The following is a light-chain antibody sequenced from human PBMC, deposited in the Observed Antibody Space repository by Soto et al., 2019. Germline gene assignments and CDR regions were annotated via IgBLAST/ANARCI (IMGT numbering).Light chain of an antibody. CDR1: QGISNN. CDR2: GAS. Sequence: DIQMTQSPSSLSASVGDRVTITCRASQGISNNLAWYQQKPGKVPQLLIYGASTLQSGVPSRFRGSRSGTDFTLTISSLQPEDVATYYCQKYDSAPLTFGQGTKVEFK. J-gene: IGKJ1*01. V-gene: IGKV1-27*01. CDR3: QKYDSAPLT.